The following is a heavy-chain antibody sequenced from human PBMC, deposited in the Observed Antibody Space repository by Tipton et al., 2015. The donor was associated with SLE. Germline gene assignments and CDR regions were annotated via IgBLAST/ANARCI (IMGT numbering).Heavy chain of an antibody. CDR1: GFTFSSYA. Sequence: SLRLSCAASGFTFSSYAMHWVRQAPGKGLEWVAVISYDGSNKYYVDSVKGRFTISRDNAKNSLYLQMNSLRAEDTAVYYCARRGAILGVVILDYWGQGTLVTVSS. D-gene: IGHD3-3*02. CDR3: ARRGAILGVVILDY. CDR2: ISYDGSNK. J-gene: IGHJ4*02. V-gene: IGHV3-30*04.